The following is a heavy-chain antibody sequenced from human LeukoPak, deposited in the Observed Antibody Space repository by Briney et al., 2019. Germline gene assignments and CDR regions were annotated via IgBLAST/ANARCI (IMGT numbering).Heavy chain of an antibody. J-gene: IGHJ5*02. Sequence: PGGSLRLSCAASGFTFSSYTMSWVRQAPGKGLEWVSGVSGSGGNIHYADSVKGRFTISRDNSKNTLYLQMNSLRAEDTAVYYCAKGHRWELRGNWFDPWGQGTLVTVSS. CDR1: GFTFSSYT. V-gene: IGHV3-23*01. CDR3: AKGHRWELRGNWFDP. CDR2: VSGSGGNI. D-gene: IGHD1-26*01.